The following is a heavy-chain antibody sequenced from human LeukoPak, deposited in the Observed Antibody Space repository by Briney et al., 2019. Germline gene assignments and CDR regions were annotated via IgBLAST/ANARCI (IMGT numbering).Heavy chain of an antibody. J-gene: IGHJ5*02. CDR1: GGSISSGSYY. V-gene: IGHV4-61*02. D-gene: IGHD4-17*01. CDR3: ARVNVGDYGAENWFDP. CDR2: MDISGST. Sequence: SETLSLTCTVSGGSISSGSYYWSWIRQPAGKGLEWIGRMDISGSTNYNPSLKSRVTISVDTSKNQFSLKLSSVTAADTAVYYCARVNVGDYGAENWFDPWGQGTLVTVSS.